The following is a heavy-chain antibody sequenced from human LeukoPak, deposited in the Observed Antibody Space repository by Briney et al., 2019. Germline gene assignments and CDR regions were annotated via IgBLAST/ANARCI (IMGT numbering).Heavy chain of an antibody. V-gene: IGHV3-30*18. J-gene: IGHJ6*02. CDR1: GFTFSSYG. CDR2: ISYDGSNK. CDR3: AKDLHSSSWYSDYYYYGLDV. Sequence: GRSLRLSCAASGFTFSSYGMHWVRQAPGKGLEWVAVISYDGSNKYYADSVKGRFTISRDNSKNTLYLQMNSLRAEDTAVYYCAKDLHSSSWYSDYYYYGLDVWGQGTTVTVSS. D-gene: IGHD6-13*01.